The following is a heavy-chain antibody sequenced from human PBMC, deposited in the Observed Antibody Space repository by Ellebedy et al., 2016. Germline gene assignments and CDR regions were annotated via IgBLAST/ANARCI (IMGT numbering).Heavy chain of an antibody. CDR1: GFTFSSYW. CDR3: ARADLAARPLDY. D-gene: IGHD6-6*01. Sequence: GESLKISCAASGFTFSSYWMSWVRQAPGKGLEWVANIKQDGSEKYYVDSVKGRFTISRDNAKNSLYLQMNSLRAEDTAVYYCARADLAARPLDYWGQGTLVTVSS. V-gene: IGHV3-7*01. J-gene: IGHJ4*02. CDR2: IKQDGSEK.